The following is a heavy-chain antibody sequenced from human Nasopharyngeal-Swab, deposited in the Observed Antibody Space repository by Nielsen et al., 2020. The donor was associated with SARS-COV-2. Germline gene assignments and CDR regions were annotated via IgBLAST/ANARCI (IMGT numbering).Heavy chain of an antibody. Sequence: WIRQPPGKGLEWVSAISGSGGSTYYADSVKGRFTVSRDNSKNTLYLQMNSLRAEDTAVYYCARAGIVVVPAAMSWGGWFDPWGQGTLVTVSS. D-gene: IGHD2-2*01. J-gene: IGHJ5*02. V-gene: IGHV3-23*01. CDR2: ISGSGGST. CDR3: ARAGIVVVPAAMSWGGWFDP.